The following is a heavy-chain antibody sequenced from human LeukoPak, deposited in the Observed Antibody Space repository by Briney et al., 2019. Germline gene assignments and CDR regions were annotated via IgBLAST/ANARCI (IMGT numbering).Heavy chain of an antibody. V-gene: IGHV4-39*07. D-gene: IGHD2-15*01. J-gene: IGHJ5*02. CDR2: IYYTENK. Sequence: AWVRQAPGKGLEWIASIYYTENKYHNPSLKSRVTISVDTSKNQFSLKLSSVTAADTAVYYCARVRRDIVVVVAASVDPWGQGTLVTVSS. CDR3: ARVRRDIVVVVAASVDP.